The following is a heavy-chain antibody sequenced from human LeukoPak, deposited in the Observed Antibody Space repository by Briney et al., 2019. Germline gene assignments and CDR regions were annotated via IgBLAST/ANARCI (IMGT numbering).Heavy chain of an antibody. Sequence: PGGSLRLSCAASGLTFSSYWMSWVRQAPGKGLEWVANIKEDGSEKNYVDSVKGRFTISRDNAKNSLYLQMNSLGAEDTAVYYCARGGYYYDGGYWGQGTLVTVSS. CDR2: IKEDGSEK. CDR3: ARGGYYYDGGY. CDR1: GLTFSSYW. J-gene: IGHJ4*02. V-gene: IGHV3-7*05. D-gene: IGHD3-22*01.